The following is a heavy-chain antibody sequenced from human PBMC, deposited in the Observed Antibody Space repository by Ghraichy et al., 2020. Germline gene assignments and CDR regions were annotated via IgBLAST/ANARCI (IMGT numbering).Heavy chain of an antibody. V-gene: IGHV4-59*01. CDR2: IYYSGST. CDR1: GGSISSYY. J-gene: IGHJ4*02. D-gene: IGHD4-11*01. Sequence: SETLSLTCTVSGGSISSYYWSWIRQPPGKGLEWIGYIYYSGSTNYNPSLKSRVTISVDTSKNQFSLKLSSVTAADTAVYYCARSLCGYSNYFLAPCHPIDYWGQGTLVTVSS. CDR3: ARSLCGYSNYFLAPCHPIDY.